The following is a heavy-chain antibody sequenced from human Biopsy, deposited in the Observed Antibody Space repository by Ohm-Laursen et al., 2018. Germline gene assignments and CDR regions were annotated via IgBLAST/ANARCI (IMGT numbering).Heavy chain of an antibody. V-gene: IGHV2-5*02. CDR2: IYWDDDK. CDR3: ARLGSLQLKNWFDP. CDR1: GFSLSTSGVG. J-gene: IGHJ5*02. Sequence: TQTLTLTCTFSGFSLSTSGVGVGWIRQPPGKALEWLALIYWDDDKRYSPSLKSRLTITKETSKKQVVLTMTNMDPVDTPTYYCARLGSLQLKNWFDPWGQGTLVTVSS. D-gene: IGHD3-10*01.